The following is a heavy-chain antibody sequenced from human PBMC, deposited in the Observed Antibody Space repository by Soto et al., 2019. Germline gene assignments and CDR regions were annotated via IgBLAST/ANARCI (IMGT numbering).Heavy chain of an antibody. Sequence: QLQLQESGPGLVKPSETLSLTCTVSGGSISSSSYYWGWIRQPPGKGLEWIGSIYYSGSTYYNPSLKSRVTISVDTSKNQFSLKLSSVTAADTAVYYCARALPWGSGGDDAFDIWGQGTMVTVSS. CDR2: IYYSGST. V-gene: IGHV4-39*01. CDR1: GGSISSSSYY. J-gene: IGHJ3*02. CDR3: ARALPWGSGGDDAFDI. D-gene: IGHD3-16*01.